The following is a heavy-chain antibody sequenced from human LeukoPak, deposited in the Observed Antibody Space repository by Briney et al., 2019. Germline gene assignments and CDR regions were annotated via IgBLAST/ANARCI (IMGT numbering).Heavy chain of an antibody. V-gene: IGHV1-69*04. CDR2: IIPILGIA. Sequence: ASVKVSCKASGGTFSSYAISWVRQAPGQGLKWMGRIIPILGIANYAQKFQGRVTITADKSTSTAYMELSSLRSEDTAVYYCARGKRAAAGPNPDWFDPWGQGTLVTVSS. CDR1: GGTFSSYA. CDR3: ARGKRAAAGPNPDWFDP. J-gene: IGHJ5*02. D-gene: IGHD6-13*01.